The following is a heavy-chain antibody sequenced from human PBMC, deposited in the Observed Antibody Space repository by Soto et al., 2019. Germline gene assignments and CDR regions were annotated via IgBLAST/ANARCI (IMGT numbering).Heavy chain of an antibody. CDR3: AKSMNYDILTGYIHDAFDI. CDR2: ISGSGGST. V-gene: IGHV3-23*01. J-gene: IGHJ3*02. Sequence: PGGSLRLSCAASGFTFSSYAMSWVRQAPGKGLEWVSAISGSGGSTYYADSVKGRFTISRDNSKNTLYLQMNSLRAEDTAVYYCAKSMNYDILTGYIHDAFDIWGQGTMVTVSS. CDR1: GFTFSSYA. D-gene: IGHD3-9*01.